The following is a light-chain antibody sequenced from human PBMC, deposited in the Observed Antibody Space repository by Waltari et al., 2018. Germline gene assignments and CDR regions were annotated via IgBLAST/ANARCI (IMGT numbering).Light chain of an antibody. CDR1: SSDIGPYNH. Sequence: QSALTQPASVSGSPGQSITISCTGTSSDIGPYNHVSWYQQHPGKAPKSLSSDVSVRPSGVSTRFSGSKSGHTASLTISGLQAEDEADYYCVSYTGSSTLEWVFGGGTKLTVL. CDR3: VSYTGSSTLEWV. V-gene: IGLV2-14*03. J-gene: IGLJ3*02. CDR2: DVS.